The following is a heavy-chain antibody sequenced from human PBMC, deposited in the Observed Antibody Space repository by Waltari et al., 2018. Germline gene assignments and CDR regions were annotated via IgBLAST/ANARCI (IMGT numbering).Heavy chain of an antibody. V-gene: IGHV3-49*03. D-gene: IGHD1-26*01. CDR3: TRDPVGATTLDY. CDR2: IRSKAYGGTT. CDR1: GFTFGDYA. Sequence: EVQLVESGGGLVQPGRSLRLSCTASGFTFGDYAMSWFRQAPWKGREWVVFIRSKAYGGTTEYAASVKGRFTISRDDSKSIAYLQMNSLKTEDTAVYYCTRDPVGATTLDYWGQGTLVTVSS. J-gene: IGHJ4*02.